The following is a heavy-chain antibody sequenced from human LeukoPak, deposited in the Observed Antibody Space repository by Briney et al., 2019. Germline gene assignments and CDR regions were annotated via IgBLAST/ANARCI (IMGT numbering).Heavy chain of an antibody. Sequence: SETLSLTCTVSGGSIGSYYWSWIRQPPGKGLEWIAYIHNSGITSYNPSLKSRVTISVDTSKNQFSLELSSVTAADTAVYYCARQPDRRQVALWGQGTLVTVPS. J-gene: IGHJ4*02. CDR2: IHNSGIT. V-gene: IGHV4-59*08. D-gene: IGHD1-14*01. CDR1: GGSIGSYY. CDR3: ARQPDRRQVAL.